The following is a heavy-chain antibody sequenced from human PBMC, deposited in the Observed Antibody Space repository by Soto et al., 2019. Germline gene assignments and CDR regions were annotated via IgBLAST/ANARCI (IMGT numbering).Heavy chain of an antibody. CDR2: IIPIFGTA. V-gene: IGHV1-69*13. D-gene: IGHD6-19*01. J-gene: IGHJ4*02. CDR1: GGTFSSYA. Sequence: SVKVSCKASGGTFSSYAISWVRQAPGQGLEWMGGIIPIFGTANYAQKFQGRVTITADESTSTAYMELSSLRSEDTAVYYCARESIPGYSSGWYHYFDHWGQGTLVTVSS. CDR3: ARESIPGYSSGWYHYFDH.